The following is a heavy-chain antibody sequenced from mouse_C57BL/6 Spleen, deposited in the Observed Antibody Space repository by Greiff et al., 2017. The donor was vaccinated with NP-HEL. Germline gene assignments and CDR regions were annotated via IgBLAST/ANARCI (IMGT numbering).Heavy chain of an antibody. CDR1: GYAFTNYL. Sequence: VQLQQSGAELVRPGTSVKVSCKASGYAFTNYLIEWVKQRPGQGLEWIGVINPGSGGTNYNEKFKGKAALTADKSSSTAYMQLSSLTSEDSAVYFCARSVGRAMDYWGQGTSVTVSS. D-gene: IGHD4-1*01. J-gene: IGHJ4*01. CDR3: ARSVGRAMDY. V-gene: IGHV1-54*01. CDR2: INPGSGGT.